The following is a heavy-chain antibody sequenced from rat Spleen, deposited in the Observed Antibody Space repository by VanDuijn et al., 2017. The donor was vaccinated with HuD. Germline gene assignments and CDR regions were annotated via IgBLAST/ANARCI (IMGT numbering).Heavy chain of an antibody. J-gene: IGHJ3*01. CDR1: GFTFSNYY. Sequence: EVQLVESGGGLVQPGRSLKLSCAASGFTFSNYYMAWVRQAPTKGLEWVAYISIGGGSTFYRDSVKGRFTISRDNAKSTLYLQMDSLRSEDTATYYCTTMSNWFTFWGQGTLVTVSS. V-gene: IGHV5-27*01. CDR3: TTMSNWFTF. CDR2: ISIGGGST.